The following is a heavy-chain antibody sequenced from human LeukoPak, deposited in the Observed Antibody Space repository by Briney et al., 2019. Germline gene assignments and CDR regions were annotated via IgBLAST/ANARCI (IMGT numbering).Heavy chain of an antibody. J-gene: IGHJ3*02. CDR1: GFTFSDYY. CDR3: AKSFLTTATGTGRAFDI. CDR2: ISDSGSSV. Sequence: GGSLRLSCAASGFTFSDYYMSWIRQAPGKGLEWLSSISDSGSSVYYADSVKGRFTISRDNAKNSLYLHMNSLRAEDTAEYYCAKSFLTTATGTGRAFDIWGQGTMVTVSS. V-gene: IGHV3-11*01. D-gene: IGHD1-1*01.